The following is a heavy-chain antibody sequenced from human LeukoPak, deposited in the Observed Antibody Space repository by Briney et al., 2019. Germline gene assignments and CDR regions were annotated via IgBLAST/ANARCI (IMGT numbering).Heavy chain of an antibody. J-gene: IGHJ4*02. Sequence: PGGSLRLSCAASGFTFSSYSMNWVRQAPGKGLEWVSSISSSSSYIYYADSVKGRFTISRDNAKNSLYLQMYSLRGEDTAVYYCARDGALGSDGYMLAEFDYCGQGTLVTVSS. D-gene: IGHD5-24*01. CDR3: ARDGALGSDGYMLAEFDY. V-gene: IGHV3-21*01. CDR2: ISSSSSYI. CDR1: GFTFSSYS.